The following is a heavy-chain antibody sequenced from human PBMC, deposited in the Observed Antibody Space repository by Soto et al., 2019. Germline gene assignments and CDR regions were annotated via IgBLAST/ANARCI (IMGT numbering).Heavy chain of an antibody. V-gene: IGHV4-39*01. CDR1: GGSISSSSYY. CDR2: IYYSGST. D-gene: IGHD3-22*01. J-gene: IGHJ6*02. CDR3: AIDLIPYYYDSSGLYGMDV. Sequence: KPSETLSLTCTVSGGSISSSSYYWGWIRQPPGKGLEWIGSIYYSGSTYYNPSLKSRVTISVDTSKNQFSLKLSSVTAADTAVYYCAIDLIPYYYDSSGLYGMDVWGQGTTVTVSS.